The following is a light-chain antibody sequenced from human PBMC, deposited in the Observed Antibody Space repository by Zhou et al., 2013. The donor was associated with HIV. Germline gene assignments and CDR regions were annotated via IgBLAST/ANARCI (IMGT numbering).Light chain of an antibody. Sequence: DIQMTQSPSSVSASVGDRVTITCRASQGISSWLAWYQQKPGKAPELLIYDASDLETGVPSRFSGSGSGTDFTFTISSLQPEDIATYYCQQYENLPYTFGQGTKLEIK. CDR3: QQYENLPYT. V-gene: IGKV1-33*01. CDR2: DAS. J-gene: IGKJ2*01. CDR1: QGISSW.